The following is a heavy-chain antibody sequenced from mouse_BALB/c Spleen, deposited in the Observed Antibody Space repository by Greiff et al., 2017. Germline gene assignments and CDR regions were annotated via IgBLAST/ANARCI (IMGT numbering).Heavy chain of an antibody. D-gene: IGHD6-1*01. Sequence: EVQLVESGAELVRPGALVKLSCKASGFNIKDYYMHWVKQRPEQGLEWIGWIDPENGNTIYDPKFQGKASITADTSSNTAYLQLCSLTSEDTAVYYCARGEPWFAYWGQGTLVTVSA. CDR1: GFNIKDYY. CDR3: ARGEPWFAY. V-gene: IGHV14-1*02. J-gene: IGHJ3*01. CDR2: IDPENGNT.